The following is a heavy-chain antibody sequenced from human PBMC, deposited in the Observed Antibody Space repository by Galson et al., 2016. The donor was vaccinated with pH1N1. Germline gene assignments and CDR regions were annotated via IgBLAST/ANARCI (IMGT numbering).Heavy chain of an antibody. V-gene: IGHV1-46*01. J-gene: IGHJ4*02. CDR3: VRDLGRLRDF. Sequence: SVKVSCKASGYTFTSYYFHWVRQAPGLGLQWMGVINPIGGMATYTQNFQDRLTMTVEASTSTVYMELTSLRSEDTAVYDCVRDLGRLRDFWGQGTLVTVSS. D-gene: IGHD1-26*01. CDR1: GYTFTSYY. CDR2: INPIGGMA.